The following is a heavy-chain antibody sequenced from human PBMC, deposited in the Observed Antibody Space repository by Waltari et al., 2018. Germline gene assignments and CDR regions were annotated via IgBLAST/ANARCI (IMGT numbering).Heavy chain of an antibody. CDR2: VHKNGTM. Sequence: QVQLQESGPVLVKPSETLSLTYTVSGDSITNFYWSWIRQSPGKGLEWITNVHKNGTMHYIPPLQSRVTMSRDTSRSRLSLGLTCVTAADTAVYYCASTVRWLNFDQWGQGTLVNVSS. CDR1: GDSITNFY. V-gene: IGHV4-59*01. D-gene: IGHD6-19*01. J-gene: IGHJ4*02. CDR3: ASTVRWLNFDQ.